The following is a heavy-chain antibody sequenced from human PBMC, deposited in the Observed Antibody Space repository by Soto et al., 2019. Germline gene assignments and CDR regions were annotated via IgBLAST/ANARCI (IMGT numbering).Heavy chain of an antibody. CDR2: MNPNSGNT. D-gene: IGHD1-1*01. Sequence: QVQLVQSGAEVKKPGASVKVSCKASGYTFTSYDINWVRQATGQGLEWMGWMNPNSGNTDYAQKFQGRVTMTRNTSISTAYMELSSLRSEGTAVYYCARRPTWAGNVDYWGQGTLVTVSS. CDR3: ARRPTWAGNVDY. CDR1: GYTFTSYD. V-gene: IGHV1-8*01. J-gene: IGHJ4*02.